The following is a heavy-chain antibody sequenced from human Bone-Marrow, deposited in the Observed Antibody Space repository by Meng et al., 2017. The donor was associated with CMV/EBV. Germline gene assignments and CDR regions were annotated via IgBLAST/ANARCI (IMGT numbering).Heavy chain of an antibody. CDR1: GFTFNSYG. Sequence: AASGFTFNSYGMSWVRQAPGKGLEWVSVIYSGGSSTYYADSVKGRFTISRDNSKNTLYLQMNSLRAEDTAVYYCAKLDSSGYYFSYWGQGTLVTVSS. CDR3: AKLDSSGYYFSY. J-gene: IGHJ4*02. D-gene: IGHD3-22*01. V-gene: IGHV3-23*03. CDR2: IYSGGSST.